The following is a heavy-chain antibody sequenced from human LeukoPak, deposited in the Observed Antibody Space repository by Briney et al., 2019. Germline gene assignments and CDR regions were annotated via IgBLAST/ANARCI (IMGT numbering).Heavy chain of an antibody. CDR1: GGSISSGDYY. CDR3: ARVTVVVIISFDI. V-gene: IGHV4-30-4*08. Sequence: SETLSLXCTVSGGSISSGDYYWSWIRQPPGKGLEWIGYIYYSGSTYYNPSLKSRVTISVDTSKNQFSLKLSSVTAADTAVYYCARVTVVVIISFDIWGQGTMVTVSS. J-gene: IGHJ3*02. D-gene: IGHD3-22*01. CDR2: IYYSGST.